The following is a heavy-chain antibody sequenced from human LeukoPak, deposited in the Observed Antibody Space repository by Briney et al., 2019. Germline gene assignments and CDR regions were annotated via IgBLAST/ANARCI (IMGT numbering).Heavy chain of an antibody. J-gene: IGHJ4*02. CDR2: INTNNGDT. Sequence: APVRGSCTTFGYTFSTYGISSARQAPGHEVECMGWINTNNGDTNYTQKLQGRVTMTTDTSTTTAYMEWRSLRAEDTSVCSCSRDRGSYSFIFDYWGQGTLVTVSS. D-gene: IGHD2-15*01. CDR1: GYTFSTYG. CDR3: SRDRGSYSFIFDY. V-gene: IGHV1-18*01.